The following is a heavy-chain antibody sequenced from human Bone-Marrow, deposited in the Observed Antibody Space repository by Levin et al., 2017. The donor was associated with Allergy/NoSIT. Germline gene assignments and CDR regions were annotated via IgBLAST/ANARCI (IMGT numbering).Heavy chain of an antibody. Sequence: GGSLRLSCVASAFTFSNAWVSWVRQAPGKGLEWVGRIKSKRDGGTTDYAAPVKGRFTISRDDSKNTLYLQMNSLKTEDTAVYYCTTLWSYYGSHYWGQGTLVTVSS. D-gene: IGHD1-26*01. J-gene: IGHJ4*02. CDR1: AFTFSNAW. V-gene: IGHV3-15*01. CDR2: IKSKRDGGTT. CDR3: TTLWSYYGSHY.